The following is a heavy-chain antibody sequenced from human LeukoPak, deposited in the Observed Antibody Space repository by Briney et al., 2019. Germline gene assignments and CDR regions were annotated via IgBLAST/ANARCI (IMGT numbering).Heavy chain of an antibody. CDR3: AKDSYDSLPDY. CDR2: ISYDGSNK. Sequence: GGSLRLSCAASGFTFSSYAMHWVRQAPGKGLEWVAVISYDGSNKYYADSVKGRFTISRDNSKNTLYLQMNSLRAEDTAVYYCAKDSYDSLPDYWGQGTLVTVSS. J-gene: IGHJ4*02. CDR1: GFTFSSYA. D-gene: IGHD3-3*01. V-gene: IGHV3-30*04.